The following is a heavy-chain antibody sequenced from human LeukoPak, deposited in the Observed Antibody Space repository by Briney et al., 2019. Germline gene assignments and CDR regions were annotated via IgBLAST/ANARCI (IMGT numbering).Heavy chain of an antibody. V-gene: IGHV3-23*01. D-gene: IGHD3-10*01. CDR2: ISGSGGST. J-gene: IGHJ4*02. CDR1: GFTFSSYA. CDR3: AKDRWSYGSGSYCDY. Sequence: GGSLRLSCAASGFTFSSYAMSWVRQAPGKGLEWVSSISGSGGSTYYADSVKGRLTISRDNSKNTLDLQMNSLRAEDTAVYYCAKDRWSYGSGSYCDYWGQGTPVTVSS.